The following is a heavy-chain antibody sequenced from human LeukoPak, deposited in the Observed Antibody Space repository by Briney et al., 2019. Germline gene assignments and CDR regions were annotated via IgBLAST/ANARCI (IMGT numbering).Heavy chain of an antibody. Sequence: PSETLSLTCTVSGGSVSNYYWSWIRQSPGKGLEWIGYIYYTETSYNPSLKSRVTISVDTSKNQFSLKLSSVTAADTAVYYCARETSQKGAHYMDVWGKGTTVTISS. CDR2: IYYTET. V-gene: IGHV4-59*02. J-gene: IGHJ6*03. D-gene: IGHD3-16*01. CDR1: GGSVSNYY. CDR3: ARETSQKGAHYMDV.